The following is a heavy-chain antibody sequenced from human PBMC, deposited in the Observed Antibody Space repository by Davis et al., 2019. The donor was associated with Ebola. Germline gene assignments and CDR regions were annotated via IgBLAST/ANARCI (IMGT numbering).Heavy chain of an antibody. Sequence: MPSETLSLTCTVSGESVSSFYWSWIRQPPGKGLERIGYIYNSRTTNYNPSLRSRVTISVDVSKNQFSLKLSSVTAADTAVYYCARGKVGATTGWGRGSLVTVSS. CDR1: GESVSSFY. CDR2: IYNSRTT. D-gene: IGHD1-26*01. CDR3: ARGKVGATTG. J-gene: IGHJ1*01. V-gene: IGHV4-59*02.